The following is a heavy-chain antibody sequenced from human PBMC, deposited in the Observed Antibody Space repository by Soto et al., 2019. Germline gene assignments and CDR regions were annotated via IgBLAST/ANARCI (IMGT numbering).Heavy chain of an antibody. D-gene: IGHD3-22*01. CDR3: TRAGPTYYYYCSGYGDAFDI. Sequence: GGSLRLSCTASGFTFGDYAMSWFRQAPGKGLEWVGFIRSKAYGGTTEYAASVKGRFTISRDDSKSIAYLQMNSLKTEDTAVYYCTRAGPTYYYYCSGYGDAFDIWGQGTMVTVSS. J-gene: IGHJ3*02. CDR1: GFTFGDYA. V-gene: IGHV3-49*03. CDR2: IRSKAYGGTT.